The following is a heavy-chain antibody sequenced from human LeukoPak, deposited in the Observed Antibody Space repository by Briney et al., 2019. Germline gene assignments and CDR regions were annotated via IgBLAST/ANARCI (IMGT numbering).Heavy chain of an antibody. CDR3: ARAVGVGRGTYFDL. J-gene: IGHJ2*01. Sequence: PSETLSLTCTVSGGSIRSDYWSWIRQPPGKGLEWTGYISYSGSTNYNPSLKSRVTISVDTSKNQFSLKLSSVTAADTAVYSCARAVGVGRGTYFDLWGRGTLVTVSS. V-gene: IGHV4-59*08. D-gene: IGHD1-1*01. CDR1: GGSIRSDY. CDR2: ISYSGST.